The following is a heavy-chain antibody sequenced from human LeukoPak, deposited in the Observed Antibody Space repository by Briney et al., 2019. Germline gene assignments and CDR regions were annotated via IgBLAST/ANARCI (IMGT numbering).Heavy chain of an antibody. J-gene: IGHJ4*02. CDR1: GVTFSSYA. D-gene: IGHD2-15*01. CDR2: MSGSSGRT. Sequence: GGSLRRSCAASGVTFSSYAMSWVRQAPGKGLEWVSAMSGSSGRTYYADSVKGRFTISRDNSKNTLYVQMNSLRADDTAVYYCAKWGCSGSSCYPFAYWGQGTLVTVSS. CDR3: AKWGCSGSSCYPFAY. V-gene: IGHV3-23*01.